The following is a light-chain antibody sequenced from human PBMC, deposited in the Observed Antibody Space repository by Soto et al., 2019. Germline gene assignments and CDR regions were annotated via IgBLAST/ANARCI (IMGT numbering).Light chain of an antibody. Sequence: EIVMTQSPATLSVSQGERATLSCRASESVSSNLAWYQQKPGQAPRLLIYGASTRATGIPARFSGSGSGTEFTLTISILQYEDFAVYYCQQYNKWPRTFGGGTKVEIK. J-gene: IGKJ4*01. CDR2: GAS. CDR3: QQYNKWPRT. V-gene: IGKV3-15*01. CDR1: ESVSSN.